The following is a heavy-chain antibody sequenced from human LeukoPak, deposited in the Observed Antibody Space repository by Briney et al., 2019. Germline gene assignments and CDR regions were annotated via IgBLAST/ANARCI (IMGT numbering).Heavy chain of an antibody. CDR3: ARVNDYGSGSYFS. J-gene: IGHJ5*02. V-gene: IGHV1-69*06. CDR2: IIPIFGTA. Sequence: SVKVSCKASGGTFSSYAISWVRLAPGQGLEWMGGIIPIFGTANYAQKFQGRVTITADKSTSTAYMELSSLRSEDTAVYYCARVNDYGSGSYFSWGQGTLVTVSS. D-gene: IGHD3-10*01. CDR1: GGTFSSYA.